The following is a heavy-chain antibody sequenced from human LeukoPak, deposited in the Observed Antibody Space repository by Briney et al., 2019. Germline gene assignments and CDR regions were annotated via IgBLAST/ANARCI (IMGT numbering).Heavy chain of an antibody. CDR3: AGLQMGMATISGGNWWFDP. V-gene: IGHV4-59*01. J-gene: IGHJ5*02. Sequence: SETLSLTCTVSGGSISSYYWSWIRQPPGKGLEWIGYIYYSGSTNYNPSLKSRVTISVDTSKNQFSLKLSSVTAADTAVYYCAGLQMGMATISGGNWWFDPWGQGTLVTVSS. D-gene: IGHD5-24*01. CDR1: GGSISSYY. CDR2: IYYSGST.